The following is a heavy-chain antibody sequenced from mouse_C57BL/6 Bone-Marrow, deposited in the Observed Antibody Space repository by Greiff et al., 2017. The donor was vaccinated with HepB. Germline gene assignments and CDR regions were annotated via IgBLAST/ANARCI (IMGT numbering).Heavy chain of an antibody. J-gene: IGHJ3*01. Sequence: EVKLVESGPGLVKPSQSLSLTCSVTGYSITSGYYWNWIPQFPGNKLEWMGYISYDGSNNYNPSLKNRISITRDTSKNQFFLKLNSVTTEDTATYYCARDRGFHYYGSSWFAYWGQGTLVTVSA. CDR2: ISYDGSN. D-gene: IGHD1-1*01. V-gene: IGHV3-6*01. CDR3: ARDRGFHYYGSSWFAY. CDR1: GYSITSGYY.